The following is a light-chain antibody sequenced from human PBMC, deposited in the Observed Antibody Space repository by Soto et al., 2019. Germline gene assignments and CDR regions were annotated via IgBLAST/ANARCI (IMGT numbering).Light chain of an antibody. CDR2: AAS. V-gene: IGKV3-11*01. CDR3: QQYNRYPWT. Sequence: ILLTQSPATLPLSPGERATLACRASQSVGSSLAWYQQKLGQAPRLLIYAASDRATGIPGRFSGSGSGTDFTLTISSLQPDDFATYYCQQYNRYPWTFGQGTKVDIK. CDR1: QSVGSS. J-gene: IGKJ1*01.